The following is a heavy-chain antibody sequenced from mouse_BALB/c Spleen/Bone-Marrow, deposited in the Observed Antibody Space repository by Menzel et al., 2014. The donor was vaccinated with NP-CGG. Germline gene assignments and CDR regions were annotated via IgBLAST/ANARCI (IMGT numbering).Heavy chain of an antibody. J-gene: IGHJ2*01. CDR2: IDPANADT. CDR1: GFNIKDTY. Sequence: EVHLVESGAELVKPGASVKLSCTASGFNIKDTYIHWVKQRPGQGLEWIGRIDPANADTKYGPKFQGKATITADTSSNTVYLQFISLTSEDTAIYYCVRAARTFDYWGQGTTLTVSS. D-gene: IGHD3-1*01. CDR3: VRAARTFDY. V-gene: IGHV14-3*02.